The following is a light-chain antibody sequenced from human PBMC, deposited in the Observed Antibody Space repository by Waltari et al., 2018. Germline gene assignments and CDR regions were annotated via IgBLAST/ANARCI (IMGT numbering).Light chain of an antibody. CDR2: GAS. J-gene: IGKJ4*01. CDR1: QSVSSY. CDR3: QQRSNWPLT. Sequence: EIVLTQSPDTLSLSPGERATLSCRASQSVSSYLAWYQQKRGQAPRLLIYGASNRATCIPARFSGSGSVTDFTLTISTLEPEDFAVYYCQQRSNWPLTFGGGTKVEIK. V-gene: IGKV3-11*01.